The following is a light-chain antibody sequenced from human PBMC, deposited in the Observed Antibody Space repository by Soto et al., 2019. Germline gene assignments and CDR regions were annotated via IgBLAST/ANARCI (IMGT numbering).Light chain of an antibody. CDR3: QQYESPPPFI. J-gene: IGKJ1*01. V-gene: IGKV3-20*01. CDR1: QSLSRGY. CDR2: SAS. Sequence: EIVFTQSPGTLSVSPGERATLSCRATQSLSRGYLAWYQQKPGQAPRLLIYSASNRATDIPDRFIGSGSGTDFTLTISRVEPEDFAVYYCQQYESPPPFIIGPGTKVEIK.